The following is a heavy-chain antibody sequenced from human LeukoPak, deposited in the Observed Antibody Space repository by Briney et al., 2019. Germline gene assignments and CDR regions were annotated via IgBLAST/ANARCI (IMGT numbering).Heavy chain of an antibody. Sequence: GGSLRLSCAASGFTFSTYAMSWVRQAPGQGMEWVSAGSGSTGRTYYADSAKGRFTIFRDNSKNTLYPQMNNLRAEEAAMCYFARESSAMIEVAYWSFDLWGRGTPVTVSS. D-gene: IGHD3-22*01. CDR3: ARESSAMIEVAYWSFDL. CDR2: GSGSTGRT. CDR1: GFTFSTYA. V-gene: IGHV3-23*01. J-gene: IGHJ2*01.